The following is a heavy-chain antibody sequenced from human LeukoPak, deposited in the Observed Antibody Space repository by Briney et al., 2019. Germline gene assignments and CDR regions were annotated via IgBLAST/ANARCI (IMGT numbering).Heavy chain of an antibody. CDR1: GYTFTSYG. Sequence: GASVKVSCKASGYTFTSYGISWVRQAPGQGLEWMGWISAYNGNTNYAQKLQGRVTMTTDTSTSTAYMELRSMRSDDTAVYYCARVRFGELSAYYFDYWGQGTLVTVSS. J-gene: IGHJ4*02. V-gene: IGHV1-18*01. CDR2: ISAYNGNT. D-gene: IGHD3-10*01. CDR3: ARVRFGELSAYYFDY.